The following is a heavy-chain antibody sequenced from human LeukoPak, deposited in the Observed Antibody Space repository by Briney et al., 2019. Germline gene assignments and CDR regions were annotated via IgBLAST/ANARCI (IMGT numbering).Heavy chain of an antibody. J-gene: IGHJ4*02. CDR2: ISGSGGST. D-gene: IGHD1-26*01. Sequence: PGGSLRLSCAAFGFTFSSYAMSWVRQAPGKGLEWVSAISGSGGSTYYADSVKGRFTISRDNSKNTLYLQMNSLRAEDTAVYYGAPPPNGVGAIYWGQGTLVTVSS. V-gene: IGHV3-23*01. CDR3: APPPNGVGAIY. CDR1: GFTFSSYA.